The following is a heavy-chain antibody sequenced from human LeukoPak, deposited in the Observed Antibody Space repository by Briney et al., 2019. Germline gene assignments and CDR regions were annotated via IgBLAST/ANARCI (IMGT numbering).Heavy chain of an antibody. CDR2: IYPDDSDT. J-gene: IGHJ5*02. CDR1: GYSFTTYW. CDR3: ARQRGASGTDNWFDP. D-gene: IGHD3-10*01. Sequence: GESLKISCETSGYSFTTYWIGWVRQRPGTGLEWVGAIYPDDSDTGYSPSFQGQVAISADRSIRTAYLKWNSLKASDTGMYYCARQRGASGTDNWFDPWGQGTLVTVSS. V-gene: IGHV5-51*01.